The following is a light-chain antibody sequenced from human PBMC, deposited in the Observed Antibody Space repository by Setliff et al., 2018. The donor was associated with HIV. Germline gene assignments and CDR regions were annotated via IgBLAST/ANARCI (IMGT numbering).Light chain of an antibody. J-gene: IGLJ1*01. CDR2: DVT. CDR3: SSYTSSSTLGV. Sequence: QSALAQPASVSGFPGQSITISCSGTSSDVGGYNYVSWYQQHPGKAPKLIICDVTKRPSGVPNRFSGSKSGNTASLTISGLQAEDEADYYCSSYTSSSTLGVFGTGTKVT. V-gene: IGLV2-14*01. CDR1: SSDVGGYNY.